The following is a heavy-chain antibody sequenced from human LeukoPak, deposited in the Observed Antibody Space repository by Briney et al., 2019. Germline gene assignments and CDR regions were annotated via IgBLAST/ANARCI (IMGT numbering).Heavy chain of an antibody. CDR3: AKGRVVAGSKSLTYHWLDP. D-gene: IGHD6-19*01. Sequence: ASVKVSCKASGYAFTGYYIHWVRQAPGQGLEWVGWINPNSGGAKYAQKFQDRVTMTRDASISTAYMGLSRLRSDDAAVYYCAKGRVVAGSKSLTYHWLDPWGQGTLVTVSS. J-gene: IGHJ5*02. CDR1: GYAFTGYY. CDR2: INPNSGGA. V-gene: IGHV1-2*02.